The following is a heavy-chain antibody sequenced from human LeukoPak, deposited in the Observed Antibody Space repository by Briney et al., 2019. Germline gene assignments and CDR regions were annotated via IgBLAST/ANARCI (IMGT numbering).Heavy chain of an antibody. Sequence: PSETLSLTCTVSGGSISSSSYYWGWIRQPPGKGLEWIGSIYYSGSTYYNPSLKSRVTISVDTSKNQFSLKLSSVTAADTAVYYCARRVVRSDFDYWGQGTLVTVSS. J-gene: IGHJ4*02. CDR2: IYYSGST. CDR1: GGSISSSSYY. V-gene: IGHV4-39*01. CDR3: ARRVVRSDFDY. D-gene: IGHD3-10*01.